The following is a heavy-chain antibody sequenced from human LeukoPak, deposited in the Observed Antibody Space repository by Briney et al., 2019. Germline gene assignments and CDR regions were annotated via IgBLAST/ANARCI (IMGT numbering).Heavy chain of an antibody. J-gene: IGHJ6*02. CDR3: ARSYCSTTSCYYYGMDV. V-gene: IGHV4-61*08. Sequence: SETLSLTCTVSGGSISSGGYYWSWIRQHPGKGLEWIGYIYYSGSTNYNPSLKSRVTISVDTSKNQFSLKLSSVTAADTAVYYCARSYCSTTSCYYYGMDVWGQGTTVTVSS. CDR1: GGSISSGGYY. CDR2: IYYSGST. D-gene: IGHD2-2*01.